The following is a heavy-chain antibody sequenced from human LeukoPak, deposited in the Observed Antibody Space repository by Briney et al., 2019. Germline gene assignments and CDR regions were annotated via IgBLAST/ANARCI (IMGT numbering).Heavy chain of an antibody. D-gene: IGHD2-2*01. CDR1: GFTFSSYS. V-gene: IGHV3-21*01. J-gene: IGHJ5*02. CDR2: ISSSSSYI. Sequence: GGSLRLSCAASGFTFSSYSMNWVRQAPGKGLEWVSSISSSSSYIYYADSVKGRFTISRDNAKNSLYLQMNSLRAEDTAVYYCAREAPGYCSSTSCYNWFDPWGQGTLVTVSS. CDR3: AREAPGYCSSTSCYNWFDP.